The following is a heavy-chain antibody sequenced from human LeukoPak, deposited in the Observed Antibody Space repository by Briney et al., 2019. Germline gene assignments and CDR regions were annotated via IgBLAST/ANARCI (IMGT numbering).Heavy chain of an antibody. CDR3: AREGSRGYYPY. D-gene: IGHD3-22*01. CDR1: GSTFSGYP. CDR2: ISHDGSDK. V-gene: IGHV3-30-3*01. Sequence: GGSLRLSCAASGSTFSGYPTHWVRQTPGKGLEWVAVISHDGSDKHYADPVKGRFTISRDNSKNTVYLQMNSLRAEDTAVYYCAREGSRGYYPYWGQGILVTVSS. J-gene: IGHJ4*02.